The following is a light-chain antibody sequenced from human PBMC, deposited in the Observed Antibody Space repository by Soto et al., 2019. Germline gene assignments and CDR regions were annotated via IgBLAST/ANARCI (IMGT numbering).Light chain of an antibody. V-gene: IGLV1-47*01. CDR2: YNN. J-gene: IGLJ3*02. Sequence: QSVLTQPPSASGTPGQRVTISCSGSNSNIGRRYVYWYQQFSGAAPKLLINYNNQRPSGVPDRFSGSKSGTSASLAISGLRSDDEAYYYCLAWDDSLSNWVFGGGTKLTVL. CDR1: NSNIGRRY. CDR3: LAWDDSLSNWV.